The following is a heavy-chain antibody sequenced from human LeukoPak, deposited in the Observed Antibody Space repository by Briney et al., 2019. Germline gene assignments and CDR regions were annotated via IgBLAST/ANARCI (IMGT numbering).Heavy chain of an antibody. V-gene: IGHV3-30*04. CDR2: ASFDGRNK. Sequence: GGSLRLSCAASGFTFNTYTMHWVRQAPGKGLEWVAFASFDGRNKYYAESVKGRFTISRDNSKNTLYLQMNSLRDEDTALYYCTREIDTSSYNLFFDYWGQGTLATVTS. J-gene: IGHJ4*02. CDR1: GFTFNTYT. CDR3: TREIDTSSYNLFFDY. D-gene: IGHD2-2*01.